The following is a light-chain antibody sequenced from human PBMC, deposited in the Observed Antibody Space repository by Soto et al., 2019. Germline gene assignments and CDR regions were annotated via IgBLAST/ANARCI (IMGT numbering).Light chain of an antibody. Sequence: EIVMTQSPATLSVSPGERATLSCRASQSVSSNLAWYQQKPGQAPRLLIYGASTRATGIPARFSGSGSGTEFTLTISSLQSEDFAVYYCQQLERYPSTFGGGTKVDIK. CDR2: GAS. CDR1: QSVSSN. J-gene: IGKJ4*01. V-gene: IGKV3-15*01. CDR3: QQLERYPST.